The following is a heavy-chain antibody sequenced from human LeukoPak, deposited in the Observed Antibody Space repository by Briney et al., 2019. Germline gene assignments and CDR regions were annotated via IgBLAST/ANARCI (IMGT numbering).Heavy chain of an antibody. CDR2: INPKSGGT. D-gene: IGHD3-9*01. Sequence: ASVKVSCKASGYTFTGYYMHWVRQAPGQGLEWMGWINPKSGGTKYEQKFQDRVTMTRDTSISTVYMEVSNLRSDDTAVYHCARAQTPGGRYFDFDYWGQGTLVTVSS. J-gene: IGHJ4*02. CDR1: GYTFTGYY. V-gene: IGHV1-2*02. CDR3: ARAQTPGGRYFDFDY.